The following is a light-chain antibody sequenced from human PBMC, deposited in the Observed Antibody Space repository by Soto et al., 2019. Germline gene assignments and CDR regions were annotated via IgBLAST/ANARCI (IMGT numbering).Light chain of an antibody. CDR3: CSHAGTYIYV. V-gene: IGLV2-11*01. Sequence: QSVLTQPRSVSGSPGQSVTISCTGTSSDVGGYNYVSWYQQHPGKAPKLMIYDVSKRPSGVPDRFPGFKSGNTASLTISGLQAEDGADYSCCSHAGTYIYVFGTGTKVTVL. J-gene: IGLJ1*01. CDR1: SSDVGGYNY. CDR2: DVS.